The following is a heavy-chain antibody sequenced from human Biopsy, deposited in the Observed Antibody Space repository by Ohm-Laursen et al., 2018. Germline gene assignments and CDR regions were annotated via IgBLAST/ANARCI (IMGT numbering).Heavy chain of an antibody. V-gene: IGHV1-69*08. J-gene: IGHJ4*02. Sequence: SVKVSCKASSYTFTDYNIHWMRQAPGQGLEWLGRIVPILGTVNYAQRFQGRVALTADKSTGTAYMELNRLISDDTAVYYCVTDADGYYTEFDFWGQGTLITVSS. D-gene: IGHD5-24*01. CDR3: VTDADGYYTEFDF. CDR2: IVPILGTV. CDR1: SYTFTDYN.